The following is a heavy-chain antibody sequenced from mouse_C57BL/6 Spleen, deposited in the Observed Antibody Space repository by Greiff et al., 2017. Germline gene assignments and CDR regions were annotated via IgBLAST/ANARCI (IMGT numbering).Heavy chain of an antibody. CDR3: ARKGGTINYAMDY. Sequence: QVQLQQSGPGLVQPSQSLSITCTVSGFSLTSYGVHWVRQSQGKGLEWLGVIWSGGSTDYNAAFISRLSISKDKSKSQVFFKMSSLQADDTAIYYCARKGGTINYAMDYWGQGTSVTVSS. J-gene: IGHJ4*01. CDR1: GFSLTSYG. V-gene: IGHV2-2*01. CDR2: IWSGGST. D-gene: IGHD2-12*01.